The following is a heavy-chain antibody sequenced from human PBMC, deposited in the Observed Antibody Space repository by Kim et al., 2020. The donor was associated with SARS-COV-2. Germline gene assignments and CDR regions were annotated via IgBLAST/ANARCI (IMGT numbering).Heavy chain of an antibody. CDR1: GGSLSRSDVY. V-gene: IGHV4-39*01. D-gene: IGHD3-22*01. CDR2: SFYSGTT. J-gene: IGHJ5*02. CDR3: VVYSRWSGWFAP. Sequence: SETLSLTCTVSGGSLSRSDVYWGWIRQPPGKGLEWIGISFYSGTTFYNPSLKRRVTISVDTSKNQFSLRLTSVTSADTAVYYCVVYSRWSGWFAPWGQGT.